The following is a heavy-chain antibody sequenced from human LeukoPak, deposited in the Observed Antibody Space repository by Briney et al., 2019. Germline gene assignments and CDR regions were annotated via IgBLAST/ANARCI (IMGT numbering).Heavy chain of an antibody. CDR3: ARDSHQLYDILTQPYYYGMDV. CDR1: GYTFTSYG. CDR2: ISAYNGNT. J-gene: IGHJ6*04. D-gene: IGHD3-9*01. V-gene: IGHV1-18*04. Sequence: GASVKVSCKASGYTFTSYGISWVRQAPGQGLEWMGWISAYNGNTNYAQKLQGRVTMTTDTSTSTAYMELRSLRSDDTAVYYCARDSHQLYDILTQPYYYGMDVWGKGTTVTVSS.